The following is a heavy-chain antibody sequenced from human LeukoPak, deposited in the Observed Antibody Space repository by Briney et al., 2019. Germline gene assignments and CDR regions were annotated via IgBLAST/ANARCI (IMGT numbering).Heavy chain of an antibody. Sequence: WETLSLTCTVSGGSISSSSYYWGWIRQPPGKGLEWIANIFYSGGTYYNPSLESRVTMSVDTSKNQFYLKLTSVTAADTAMYYCARRRFPGTFDYWGQGALVTVSS. J-gene: IGHJ4*02. V-gene: IGHV4-39*07. D-gene: IGHD6-13*01. CDR3: ARRRFPGTFDY. CDR2: IFYSGGT. CDR1: GGSISSSSYY.